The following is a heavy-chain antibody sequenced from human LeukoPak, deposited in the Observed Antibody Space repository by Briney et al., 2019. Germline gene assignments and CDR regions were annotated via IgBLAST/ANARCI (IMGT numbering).Heavy chain of an antibody. CDR3: ARDSLVGYGSGSYPYYGMDV. CDR1: GFTVSSNY. V-gene: IGHV3-66*01. J-gene: IGHJ6*02. Sequence: GGSLRLSCAASGFTVSSNYMSWVRQAPGKGLEWVSVIYSGGSTYYADSVKGRFTISRDNSKNTLYLQMNSLRADDTAVYYCARDSLVGYGSGSYPYYGMDVWGQGTTVTVSS. D-gene: IGHD3-10*01. CDR2: IYSGGST.